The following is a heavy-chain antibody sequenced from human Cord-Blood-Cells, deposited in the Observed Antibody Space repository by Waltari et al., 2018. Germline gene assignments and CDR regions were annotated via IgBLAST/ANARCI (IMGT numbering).Heavy chain of an antibody. CDR2: IYYSGST. Sequence: QVQLQESGPGLVKHSETLSPTCTVSGGSISSYHWSWIRQPPGKGLEWIGYIYYSGSTNYTPSLKSRVTISVDTSKNQFSLKLSSVTAADTAVYYCARGGYYYGMDVWGQGTTVTVSS. V-gene: IGHV4-59*01. CDR1: GGSISSYH. J-gene: IGHJ6*02. CDR3: ARGGYYYGMDV.